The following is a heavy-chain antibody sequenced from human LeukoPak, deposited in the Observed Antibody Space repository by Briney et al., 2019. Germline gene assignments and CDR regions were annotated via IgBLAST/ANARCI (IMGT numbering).Heavy chain of an antibody. V-gene: IGHV1-69*01. Sequence: ASVKVSCKASGGTFSSYAISWVRQAPGQGLEWMGGIIPIFGTANYAQKFQGRVTITADESTSTAYMELSSLRSEDTAVYYCALAWSSGWFFSYWGQGTLVTVSS. CDR3: ALAWSSGWFFSY. D-gene: IGHD6-19*01. CDR2: IIPIFGTA. CDR1: GGTFSSYA. J-gene: IGHJ4*02.